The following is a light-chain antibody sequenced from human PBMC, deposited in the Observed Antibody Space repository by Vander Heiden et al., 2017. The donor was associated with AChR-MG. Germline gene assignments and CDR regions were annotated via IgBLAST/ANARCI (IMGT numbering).Light chain of an antibody. CDR3: CSYAGSYVI. CDR2: DVS. V-gene: IGLV2-11*01. J-gene: IGLJ2*01. CDR1: SSDVGGYNY. Sequence: QSALTQPRSVSGSPGQSVTISCTGTSSDVGGYNYVSWYQQHPGKVPKLMIYDVSKRPSGVPDRFFGSKSGNTASLTISGLQAEDEADYYCCSYAGSYVIFGGGTKLTVL.